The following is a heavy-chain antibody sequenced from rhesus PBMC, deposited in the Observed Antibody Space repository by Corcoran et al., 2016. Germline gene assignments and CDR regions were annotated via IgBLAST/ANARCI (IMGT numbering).Heavy chain of an antibody. J-gene: IGHJ5-2*02. CDR3: ASGVVYLDWLLSMSLDV. V-gene: IGHV4-173*01. CDR2: SSGSGWST. D-gene: IGHD3-3*01. Sequence: QLQLQESGPGLVKPSETLSLTRAVSGGSISSTWCSELRTPPGQGLARIGRSSGSGWSTSYNPALKSLVTISTDPSKNQFSLQLSSVSAADTAVYYCASGVVYLDWLLSMSLDVWGRGVLVTVSS. CDR1: GGSISSTW.